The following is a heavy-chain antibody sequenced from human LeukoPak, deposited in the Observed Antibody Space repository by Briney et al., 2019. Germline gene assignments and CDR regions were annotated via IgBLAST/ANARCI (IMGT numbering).Heavy chain of an antibody. CDR2: IIPIFGTA. D-gene: IGHD2/OR15-2a*01. CDR3: AEENDYGDY. J-gene: IGHJ4*02. V-gene: IGHV1-69*05. Sequence: SVKVSCKASGYTFTSYGISWVRQAPGQGLEWMGRIIPIFGTANYAQKFQGRVTITTDESTSTAYMELSSLRSEDTAVYYCAEENDYGDYWGQGTLVTVSS. CDR1: GYTFTSYG.